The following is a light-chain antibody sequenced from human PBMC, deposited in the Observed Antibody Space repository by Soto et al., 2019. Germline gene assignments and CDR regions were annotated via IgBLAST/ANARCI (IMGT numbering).Light chain of an antibody. J-gene: IGKJ5*01. Sequence: EIVLTQSPATLSLSPGERATLSCRASQSVSNFLAWYQQKPGQAPRLLIYDASNRATGIPVRFSGSGSGTDFTLTISSLEPEDFGLYYCQHRSDWLTFGQGARLEIK. CDR1: QSVSNF. V-gene: IGKV3-11*01. CDR3: QHRSDWLT. CDR2: DAS.